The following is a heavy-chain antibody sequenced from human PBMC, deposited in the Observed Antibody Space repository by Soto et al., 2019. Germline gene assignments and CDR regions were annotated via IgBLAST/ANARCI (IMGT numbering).Heavy chain of an antibody. V-gene: IGHV1-69*13. J-gene: IGHJ5*02. Sequence: SVKVSCKASGGTFSSYAITWVRQAPGQGLEWMGGIIPIFGTANYAQKFQARVTITADESTSTAYMELSSLKSEDTAVYYCARDRGPSSGYYPYWFDPWGQGTLVTVSS. CDR3: ARDRGPSSGYYPYWFDP. D-gene: IGHD3-22*01. CDR2: IIPIFGTA. CDR1: GGTFSSYA.